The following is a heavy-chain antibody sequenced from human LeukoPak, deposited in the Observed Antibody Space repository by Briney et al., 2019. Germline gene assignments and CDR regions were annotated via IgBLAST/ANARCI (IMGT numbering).Heavy chain of an antibody. V-gene: IGHV3-7*01. CDR3: AKGSPLYWLQTWFDP. CDR2: IKQDGSEK. Sequence: GGSLRLSCAASGFTFSSYWMSWVRQAPGKGLEWVANIKQDGSEKYYVDSVKGRFTISRDNSKNTLYLQMNSLRAEDTAVYYCAKGSPLYWLQTWFDPWGQGTLVTVSS. D-gene: IGHD2-8*02. J-gene: IGHJ5*02. CDR1: GFTFSSYW.